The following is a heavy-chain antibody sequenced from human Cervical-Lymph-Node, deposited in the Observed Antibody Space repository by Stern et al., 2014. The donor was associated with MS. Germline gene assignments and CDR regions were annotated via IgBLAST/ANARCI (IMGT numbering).Heavy chain of an antibody. J-gene: IGHJ5*02. CDR2: MGSGSRTI. Sequence: VQLVESGGGFVQPGGSLRLSCAASGFTFSIFSMTWVRQAPGKGLEWAAYMGSGSRTIYYADSVKGRFTISRDNAKNSLYLQMNSLRVEDTAVYYCARASGKGIDPWGQGTLVTVSS. CDR1: GFTFSIFS. CDR3: ARASGKGIDP. D-gene: IGHD3-10*01. V-gene: IGHV3-48*01.